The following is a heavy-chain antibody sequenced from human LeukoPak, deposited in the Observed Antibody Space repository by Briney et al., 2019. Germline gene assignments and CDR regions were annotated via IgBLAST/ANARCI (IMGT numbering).Heavy chain of an antibody. D-gene: IGHD2-8*01. Sequence: ASVKVSCKASGYTFTGHYMHWVRQAPGQGLEWMGWINPNSGGTKYAQKFQGRVTMTRDTSISTAYMELSRLRSDDTAVYYCASRGEWAFDYWGQGTLVTVSS. J-gene: IGHJ4*02. V-gene: IGHV1-2*02. CDR3: ASRGEWAFDY. CDR1: GYTFTGHY. CDR2: INPNSGGT.